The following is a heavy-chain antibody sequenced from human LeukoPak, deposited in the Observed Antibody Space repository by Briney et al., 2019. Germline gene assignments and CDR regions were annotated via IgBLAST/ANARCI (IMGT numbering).Heavy chain of an antibody. CDR3: ARCYDSGSYYDGFDP. CDR1: EYTFTDYY. J-gene: IGHJ5*02. V-gene: IGHV1-2*02. Sequence: ASVKVSCKASEYTFTDYYLHWVRQAPGQGLEWMGWINPNSGGTYYAQKFQGRVTMTRDTSISTAYMELSRLTSDDPAVYYCARCYDSGSYYDGFDPWGQGTLVTVSS. CDR2: INPNSGGT. D-gene: IGHD3-10*01.